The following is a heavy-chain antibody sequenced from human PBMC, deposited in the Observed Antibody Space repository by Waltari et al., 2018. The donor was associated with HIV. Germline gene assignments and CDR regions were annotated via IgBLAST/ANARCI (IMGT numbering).Heavy chain of an antibody. J-gene: IGHJ3*02. CDR3: ARTNWDDAFDI. V-gene: IGHV4-61*01. D-gene: IGHD1-1*01. Sequence: QVQLQESGPGLVKPSETLSLTCTVSGDSVTTGIYYWSWIRQPPGKGLEWLGYVFYSGSTNYNPSLKSRVTISLGTSKNLFSLKLTSVTAADTALYYCARTNWDDAFDIWGQGTMVIVSS. CDR1: GDSVTTGIYY. CDR2: VFYSGST.